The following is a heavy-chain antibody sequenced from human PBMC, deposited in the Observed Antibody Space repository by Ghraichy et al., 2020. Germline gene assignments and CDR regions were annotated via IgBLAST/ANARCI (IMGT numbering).Heavy chain of an antibody. Sequence: SETLSLTCAVSGGSISSGGYSWSWIRQPPGKGLEWIGYIYHSGSTYYNPSLKSRVTISVDRSKNQFSLKLSSVTAADTAVYYCAREGSGYFRYAFDIWGQGTMVTVSS. CDR2: IYHSGST. CDR3: AREGSGYFRYAFDI. J-gene: IGHJ3*02. CDR1: GGSISSGGYS. D-gene: IGHD3-22*01. V-gene: IGHV4-30-2*01.